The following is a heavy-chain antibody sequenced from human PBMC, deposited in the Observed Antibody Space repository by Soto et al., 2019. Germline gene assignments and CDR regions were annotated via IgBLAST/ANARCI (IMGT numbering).Heavy chain of an antibody. V-gene: IGHV3-23*01. D-gene: IGHD4-17*01. CDR3: AKDSYGGYEAYYFDY. J-gene: IGHJ4*02. CDR1: GFIFSDYA. Sequence: EVQLLGSGGGLVQPGGSLRLSCAASGFIFSDYAMSWVRQAPGKGLEWISAISGSGISTYYADSVQGRFTISRDNSQNTLYLQLNTLRAEDTAVYYCAKDSYGGYEAYYFDYWGQGTLVTVSS. CDR2: ISGSGIST.